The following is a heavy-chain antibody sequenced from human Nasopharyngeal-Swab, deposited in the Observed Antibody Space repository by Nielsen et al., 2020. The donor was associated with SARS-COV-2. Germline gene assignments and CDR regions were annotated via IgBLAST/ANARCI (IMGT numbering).Heavy chain of an antibody. D-gene: IGHD6-13*01. CDR3: AKDPSRVAANWFDP. CDR1: GFTFRSYA. J-gene: IGHJ5*02. Sequence: GESLKISCAASGFTFRSYAISWVRQAPGKGLEWVSVISGSDHTTYYADSVKGRFTISRDNSKNTVNLQMNSLRVEDTAIYYCAKDPSRVAANWFDPWGQGTLVTVSS. CDR2: ISGSDHTT. V-gene: IGHV3-23*01.